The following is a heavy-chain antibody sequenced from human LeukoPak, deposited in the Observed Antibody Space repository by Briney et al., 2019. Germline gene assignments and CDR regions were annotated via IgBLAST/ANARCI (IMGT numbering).Heavy chain of an antibody. CDR2: ISDSGGST. CDR1: GFAFTTYG. V-gene: IGHV3-23*01. Sequence: GGSLRLSCAASGFAFTTYGMTWVRQAPGKGLEWVAVISDSGGSTNYADSVKGRSTISRDNSKNTLYLQMNSLRVDDTAVYYCAKGWTGYTNTWFVDWGQGTLVTVSS. CDR3: AKGWTGYTNTWFVD. D-gene: IGHD5-12*01. J-gene: IGHJ5*02.